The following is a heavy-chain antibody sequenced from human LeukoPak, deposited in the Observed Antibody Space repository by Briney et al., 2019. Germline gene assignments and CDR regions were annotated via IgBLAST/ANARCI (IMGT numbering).Heavy chain of an antibody. CDR2: IKPDGSEK. CDR1: GFTFTSNW. Sequence: GGSLRLSCAASGFTFTSNWMTWVRQAPGKGLEWVANIKPDGSEKYYVDSVKGQFTISRDNAKNSLYLQMDSLRVEDTAVYYCARVRGSQSFDYWGQGTLVTVSS. D-gene: IGHD1-26*01. V-gene: IGHV3-7*01. J-gene: IGHJ4*02. CDR3: ARVRGSQSFDY.